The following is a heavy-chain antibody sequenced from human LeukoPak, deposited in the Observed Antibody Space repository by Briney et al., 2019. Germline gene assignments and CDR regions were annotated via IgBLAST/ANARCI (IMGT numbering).Heavy chain of an antibody. CDR2: INSDGTAT. Sequence: GGSLRLSCAASGFTFRSYWMHWVRQAPGKGLVWVSRINSDGTATTYADSVKGRFSASRDNAKNTLYLQMNSLRAEDTAVYYCAKLIGRYSHTQRDYWGQGTLVTVSS. J-gene: IGHJ4*02. D-gene: IGHD5-18*01. CDR3: AKLIGRYSHTQRDY. V-gene: IGHV3-74*01. CDR1: GFTFRSYW.